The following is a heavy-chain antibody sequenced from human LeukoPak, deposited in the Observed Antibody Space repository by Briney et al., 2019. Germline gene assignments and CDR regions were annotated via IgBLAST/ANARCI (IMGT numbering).Heavy chain of an antibody. J-gene: IGHJ4*02. CDR1: GFAFSRYD. CDR3: ARDSIVPLNY. V-gene: IGHV3-48*03. D-gene: IGHD3-22*01. Sequence: GGSLRLSCAASGFAFSRYDMNWVRQSPGKGLEWVSHISTSDSAIYYADSVKGRFTISRDNAKNSLFLQMNSLRAEDTAVYYCARDSIVPLNYWGQGTLVTVSS. CDR2: ISTSDSAI.